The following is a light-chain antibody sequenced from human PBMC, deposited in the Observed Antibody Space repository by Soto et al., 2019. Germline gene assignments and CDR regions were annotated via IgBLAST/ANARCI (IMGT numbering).Light chain of an antibody. CDR3: AAWDDSLNGVV. CDR1: SSNIGSNS. CDR2: SSN. J-gene: IGLJ2*01. V-gene: IGLV1-44*01. Sequence: QSVLTQPPSASGTPGQRVTISCSGSSSNIGSNSVNWYQQLPGTAPKLLMYSSNQRPSGVPDRFSGSKSGTSASLAISGLQSEDEADHYCAAWDDSLNGVVSGGGTKLTVL.